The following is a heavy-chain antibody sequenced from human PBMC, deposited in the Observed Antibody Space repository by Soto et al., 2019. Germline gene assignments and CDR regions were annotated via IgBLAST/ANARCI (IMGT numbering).Heavy chain of an antibody. CDR2: INPSGGST. J-gene: IGHJ5*02. D-gene: IGHD6-13*01. CDR1: GYTFTSYY. Sequence: ASVKVSCKASGYTFTSYYMHWVRQAPGQGLEWMGIINPSGGSTSYAQKFQGRVTMTRDTSTSTVYMELSSLRSEDTAVYYCARDAAAAGRRNWFDPWGQGNLVTVSS. CDR3: ARDAAAAGRRNWFDP. V-gene: IGHV1-46*03.